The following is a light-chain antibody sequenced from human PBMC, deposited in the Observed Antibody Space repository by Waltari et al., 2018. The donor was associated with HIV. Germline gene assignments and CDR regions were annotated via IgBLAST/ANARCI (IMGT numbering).Light chain of an antibody. CDR1: QSVLYSSNNKNS. CDR2: WAS. CDR3: QQYYSTPMYT. Sequence: DIVMTPSPDSLAVSLGERPTIHCKSNQSVLYSSNNKNSLAWYQQKPGQPPKLLIYWASTRESGVPDRFSGSGSGTDFTLTISSLQAEDVAVYYCQQYYSTPMYTFGQGTKLEIK. V-gene: IGKV4-1*01. J-gene: IGKJ2*01.